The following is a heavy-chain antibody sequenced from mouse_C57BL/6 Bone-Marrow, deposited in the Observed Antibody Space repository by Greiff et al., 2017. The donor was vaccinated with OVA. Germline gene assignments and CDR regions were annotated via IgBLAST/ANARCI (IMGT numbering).Heavy chain of an antibody. CDR2: ISSGGDYI. CDR3: TRDGADGYSLFDY. D-gene: IGHD2-3*01. Sequence: EVKVEESGEGLVKPGGSLKLSCAASGFTFSSYAMSWVRQTPEKRLEWVAYISSGGDYIYYADTVKGRFTISRDNARNTLYLQMSSLKSEDTAMYYCTRDGADGYSLFDYWGQGTTLTVSS. V-gene: IGHV5-9-1*02. CDR1: GFTFSSYA. J-gene: IGHJ2*01.